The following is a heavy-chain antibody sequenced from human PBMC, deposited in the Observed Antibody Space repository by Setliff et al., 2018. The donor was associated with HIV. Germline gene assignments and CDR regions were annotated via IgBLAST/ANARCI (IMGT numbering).Heavy chain of an antibody. V-gene: IGHV1-18*01. CDR1: GYSFTSYA. J-gene: IGHJ3*01. CDR3: ARVPYRSAWFSGGHDAFDV. Sequence: ASVKVSCKASGYSFTSYAISWVRQAPGQGLEWMGWISGYNGNTKYVQRLQGRVTMTTDTSTRTVYMELRSLRHDDTAEYFCARVPYRSAWFSGGHDAFDVWGQGTMVTVSS. D-gene: IGHD6-19*01. CDR2: ISGYNGNT.